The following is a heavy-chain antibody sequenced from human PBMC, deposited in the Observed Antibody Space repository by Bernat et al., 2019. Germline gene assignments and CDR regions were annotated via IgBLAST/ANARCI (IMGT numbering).Heavy chain of an antibody. CDR2: IWYDGSNK. Sequence: QVQLVESGGGVVQPGRSLRLSCAASGFTFSSYGMHWVRQAPGKGLEWVAVIWYDGSNKYYADSVKGRFTISRDNSKNTLYLQMNSLRAEDTAVYYCARWGGEWELLHTEYFQHWGQGTLVTVSS. J-gene: IGHJ1*01. CDR1: GFTFSSYG. CDR3: ARWGGEWELLHTEYFQH. D-gene: IGHD1-26*01. V-gene: IGHV3-33*01.